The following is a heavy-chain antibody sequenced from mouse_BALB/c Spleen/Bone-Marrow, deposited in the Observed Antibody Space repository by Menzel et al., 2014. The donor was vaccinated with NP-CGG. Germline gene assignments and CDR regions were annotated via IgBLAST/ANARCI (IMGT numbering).Heavy chain of an antibody. V-gene: IGHV1-80*01. CDR3: AGSTPLAY. CDR1: GYAFGRSW. Sequence: QVQLQQPGAELVRPGSSVKISCKASGYAFGRSWMNWVKQRPGQGLEWIGQIYPGDDDTNYSGKFKGRATLTADKSSGTAYMQLSSLTSEDSAVYFCAGSTPLAYWGQGTLVTVSA. D-gene: IGHD1-1*01. CDR2: IYPGDDDT. J-gene: IGHJ3*01.